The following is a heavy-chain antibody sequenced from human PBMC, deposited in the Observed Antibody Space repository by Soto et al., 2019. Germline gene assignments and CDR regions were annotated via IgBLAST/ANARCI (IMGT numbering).Heavy chain of an antibody. Sequence: QVQLVQSGAEVKKPGSSVKVSCKASGGTFSSYTISWVRQAPGQGLEWMGRIIPILGIANYAQKFQGRVTITADKSTSTADMELSSLRSEDTAVYYCASLKAAMSYYYMDVWGKGTTVTVSS. CDR3: ASLKAAMSYYYMDV. D-gene: IGHD2-2*01. CDR1: GGTFSSYT. CDR2: IIPILGIA. V-gene: IGHV1-69*02. J-gene: IGHJ6*03.